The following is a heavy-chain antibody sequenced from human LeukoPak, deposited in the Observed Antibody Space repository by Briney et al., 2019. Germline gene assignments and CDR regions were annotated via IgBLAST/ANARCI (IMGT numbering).Heavy chain of an antibody. D-gene: IGHD3/OR15-3a*01. CDR1: GGSVSSYY. J-gene: IGHJ4*02. V-gene: IGHV4-4*07. Sequence: RTSETLSLTCTVSGGSVSSYYWSWIRQPAGKGLEWIGRIYTSGSTNYNPSLKSRVTMSVDTSKNQFSLKLSSVTAADTAVYYCARDQDWNFDYWGQGTLVTVSS. CDR2: IYTSGST. CDR3: ARDQDWNFDY.